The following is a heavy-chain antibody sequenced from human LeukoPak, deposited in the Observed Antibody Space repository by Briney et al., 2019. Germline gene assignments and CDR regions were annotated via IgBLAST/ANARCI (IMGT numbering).Heavy chain of an antibody. J-gene: IGHJ4*02. CDR1: GGSISSGSYY. V-gene: IGHV4-61*02. CDR2: IYTSGST. Sequence: SQTLSLTCTVSGGSISSGSYYWSWIRQPAGKGLEWIGRIYTSGSTNYNPSLKSRVTMSVDTSKNQFSLKLSSVTAADTAVYYCARGLSGSLDYWGQGTLVTVSS. D-gene: IGHD1-26*01. CDR3: ARGLSGSLDY.